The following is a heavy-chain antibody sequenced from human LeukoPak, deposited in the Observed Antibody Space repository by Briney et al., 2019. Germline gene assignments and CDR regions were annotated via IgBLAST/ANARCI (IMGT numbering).Heavy chain of an antibody. CDR1: GFTFSRHG. J-gene: IGHJ6*04. D-gene: IGHD3-10*02. CDR2: ISSSGSTI. CDR3: AELGITMIGGV. V-gene: IGHV3-48*03. Sequence: GGTLRLSCAASGFTFSRHGMNWVRQAPGKGLEWVPYISSSGSTIYYADSVKGRFTISRDNAKNSLYLQMNSLRAEDTAVYYCAELGITMIGGVWGKGTTVTISS.